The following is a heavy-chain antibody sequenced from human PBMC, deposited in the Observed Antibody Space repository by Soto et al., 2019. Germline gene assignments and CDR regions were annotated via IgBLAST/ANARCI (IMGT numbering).Heavy chain of an antibody. CDR2: IYYSGST. CDR3: ARGGVVVVAALLSYGMDV. V-gene: IGHV4-31*03. D-gene: IGHD2-15*01. J-gene: IGHJ6*02. Sequence: SETLSLTCTVSGGSISSGGYYWSLIRQHPGKGLEWIGYIYYSGSTYYNPSLKSRVTISVDTSKNQFSLKLSSVTAADTAVYYCARGGVVVVAALLSYGMDVWGQGTTVTVS. CDR1: GGSISSGGYY.